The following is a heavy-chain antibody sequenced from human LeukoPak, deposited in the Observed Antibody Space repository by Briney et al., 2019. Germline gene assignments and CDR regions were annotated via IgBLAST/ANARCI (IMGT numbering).Heavy chain of an antibody. J-gene: IGHJ4*02. V-gene: IGHV3-66*02. CDR2: IYSGGST. CDR3: ASSGLWIGQYYFDY. D-gene: IGHD6-19*01. CDR1: GFTVSSNY. Sequence: PGGSLRLSCAASGFTVSSNYMSWVRQAPGKGLEGVSVIYSGGSTYYPDSMKGRFTISRDNSKNTLYLQMNSLRAEDTAVYYCASSGLWIGQYYFDYWGQGTLVTVSS.